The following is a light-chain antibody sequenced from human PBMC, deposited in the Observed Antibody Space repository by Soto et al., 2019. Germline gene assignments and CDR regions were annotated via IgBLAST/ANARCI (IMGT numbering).Light chain of an antibody. V-gene: IGKV1-5*03. Sequence: DIQMTQSPSILSASVGDRVTITCRARQSISSWLAWYQQKPGKAPKLLIYKASTLKSGVPSRFSGSGSGTEFTLTISSLQPDDFATYYCQHYNSYSEAFGQVTKVDI. J-gene: IGKJ1*01. CDR1: QSISSW. CDR2: KAS. CDR3: QHYNSYSEA.